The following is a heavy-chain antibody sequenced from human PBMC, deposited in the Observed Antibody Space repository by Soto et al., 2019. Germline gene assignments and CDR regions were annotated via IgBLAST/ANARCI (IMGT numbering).Heavy chain of an antibody. J-gene: IGHJ5*02. CDR2: ISSSSSTI. D-gene: IGHD3-10*01. Sequence: EVQLVESGGGLVQPGGSLRLSCAASGFTFSSYSMNWVRQAPGKGLEWVSYISSSSSTIYYADSVKGRFTISRDNAKNSLYLQMNSLRAEDTAVYYCARDSLLWFGELPRGPNWFDPWGQGTLVTVSS. CDR1: GFTFSSYS. CDR3: ARDSLLWFGELPRGPNWFDP. V-gene: IGHV3-48*01.